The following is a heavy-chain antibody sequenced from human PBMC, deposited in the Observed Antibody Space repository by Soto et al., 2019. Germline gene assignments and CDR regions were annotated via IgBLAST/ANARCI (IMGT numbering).Heavy chain of an antibody. CDR3: ARESPPADY. CDR1: GYTFTSYG. V-gene: IGHV1-18*01. CDR2: NSAYNGNT. Sequence: QVQLVQSGAEVKKPGASVTVSCKASGYTFTSYGISWVRQAPGQGLEWMGWNSAYNGNTNYAQKHQGRVTMTTDTTSSTAYREPRSLRSDDTAVYYCARESPPADYWGQGTLVTVSS. J-gene: IGHJ4*02.